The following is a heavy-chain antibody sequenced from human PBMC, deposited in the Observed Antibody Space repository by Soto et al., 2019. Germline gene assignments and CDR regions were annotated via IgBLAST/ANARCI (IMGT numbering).Heavy chain of an antibody. J-gene: IGHJ6*01. Sequence: QVQLVESGGGVVQPGRSLRLSCAASGFTFSSYAMHWVRQAPGKGLEWVAVISYDGSNKFYADSVKGRFTISRDNSKNTLYLQMNSLRAEDTAVYYCARATVTTNYYYYYVMDVW. CDR3: ARATVTTNYYYYYVMDV. CDR1: GFTFSSYA. CDR2: ISYDGSNK. D-gene: IGHD4-17*01. V-gene: IGHV3-30-3*01.